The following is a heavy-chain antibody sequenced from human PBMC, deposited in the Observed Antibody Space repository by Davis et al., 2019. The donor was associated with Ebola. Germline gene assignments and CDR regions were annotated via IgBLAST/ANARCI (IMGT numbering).Heavy chain of an antibody. Sequence: MPSDLLSLTCTVPGGSISSSRYYWGWTRQPPGQGLEWIGSIYYSGSTYYNPSLKSRVTISVDTSKNQFSLKLSSVTAADTAVYYCARHDLGYYFDYGGQGTLVTVSS. CDR3: ARHDLGYYFDY. D-gene: IGHD7-27*01. V-gene: IGHV4-39*01. CDR1: GGSISSSRYY. CDR2: IYYSGST. J-gene: IGHJ4*02.